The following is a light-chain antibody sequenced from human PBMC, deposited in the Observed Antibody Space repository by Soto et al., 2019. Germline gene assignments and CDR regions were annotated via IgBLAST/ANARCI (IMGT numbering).Light chain of an antibody. V-gene: IGLV2-14*01. Sequence: QSVLTQPASVSGSPGQSISISCTGTSSDVDTYKYVSWYQQHPGKAPKLMIYEVSHRPSGVSDRFSGSKSGNTASLTISGLQAEDEADYYCCSYAGSNTRVLFGSGTKVPVL. CDR2: EVS. CDR1: SSDVDTYKY. J-gene: IGLJ6*01. CDR3: CSYAGSNTRVL.